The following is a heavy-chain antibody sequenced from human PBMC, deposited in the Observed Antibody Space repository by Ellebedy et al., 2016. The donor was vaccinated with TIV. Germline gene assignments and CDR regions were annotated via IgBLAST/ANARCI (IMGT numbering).Heavy chain of an antibody. Sequence: PGGSLRLSCAASGFTFSNYAMSWVRQTPGKGLEWVAAISYDGRNKYYADSVKGRFTVSRDNFKNTLYLQMNSLRAEDTSIYHCAKDRHPFITTWYHNYFDYWGQGTLVTVSS. D-gene: IGHD6-13*01. CDR2: ISYDGRNK. J-gene: IGHJ4*02. V-gene: IGHV3-30*18. CDR3: AKDRHPFITTWYHNYFDY. CDR1: GFTFSNYA.